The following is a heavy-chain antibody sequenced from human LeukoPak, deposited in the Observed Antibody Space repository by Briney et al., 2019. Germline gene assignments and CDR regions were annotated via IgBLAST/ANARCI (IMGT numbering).Heavy chain of an antibody. J-gene: IGHJ4*02. CDR1: GFTFSSYW. CDR2: IKQDGSEK. V-gene: IGHV3-7*01. D-gene: IGHD2-8*01. CDR3: ATDPASYCTSSTCDFDY. Sequence: GGSLRLSCAASGFTFSSYWMSWVRQAPGKGLEWVANIKQDGSEKYYVGSVKGRFTISRDNAKNSLYLQMNNLGAEDMAVYYCATDPASYCTSSTCDFDYWGQGTLVTVSS.